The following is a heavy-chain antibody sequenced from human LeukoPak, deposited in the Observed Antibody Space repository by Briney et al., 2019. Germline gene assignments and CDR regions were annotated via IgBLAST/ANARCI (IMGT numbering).Heavy chain of an antibody. Sequence: GRSLRLSCAASGFTFSSYGMHWVRQAPGKGLEWVAVMSYDGSNQYYADSVKGRFTIPRDNSKNTLNLQMNSLRAEDTAVYYCAKDPPHVSWLFDYWGQGTLVTVSS. J-gene: IGHJ4*02. V-gene: IGHV3-30*18. CDR2: MSYDGSNQ. D-gene: IGHD3-16*01. CDR3: AKDPPHVSWLFDY. CDR1: GFTFSSYG.